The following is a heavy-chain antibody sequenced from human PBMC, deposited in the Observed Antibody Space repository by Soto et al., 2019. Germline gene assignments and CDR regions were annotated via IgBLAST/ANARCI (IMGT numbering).Heavy chain of an antibody. D-gene: IGHD2-2*01. CDR3: AKVFAEVVPAARVYYGMDV. CDR1: GFTFSSYA. J-gene: IGHJ6*02. CDR2: ISGSGGST. V-gene: IGHV3-23*01. Sequence: LRLSCAASGFTFSSYAMSWVRQAPGKGLEWVSAISGSGGSTYYADSVKGRFTISRDNSKNTLYLQMNSLRAEDTAVYYCAKVFAEVVPAARVYYGMDVWGQGTTVTVSS.